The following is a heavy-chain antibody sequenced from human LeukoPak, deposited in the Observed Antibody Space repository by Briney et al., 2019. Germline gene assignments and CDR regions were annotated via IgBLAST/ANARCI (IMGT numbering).Heavy chain of an antibody. V-gene: IGHV3-23*01. D-gene: IGHD6-13*01. J-gene: IGHJ4*02. CDR1: GFTFSSYA. Sequence: PGGSLRLSCAASGFTFSSYAMSWVRQAPGKGLEWVSAISGSGGSTYYADSVKGRFTISRDNSKNTLYLQMSSLRAEDTAIYYCASHWAQQVVSDYWGQGTLVTVSS. CDR2: ISGSGGST. CDR3: ASHWAQQVVSDY.